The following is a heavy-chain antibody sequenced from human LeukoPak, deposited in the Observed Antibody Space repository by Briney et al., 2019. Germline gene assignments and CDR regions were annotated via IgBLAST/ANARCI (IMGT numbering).Heavy chain of an antibody. CDR3: ATMVQGVHTYFGS. V-gene: IGHV4-59*01. J-gene: IGHJ4*02. CDR1: GGSISSYY. CDR2: IYSSGST. D-gene: IGHD3-10*01. Sequence: SQTLSLTCTVSGGSISSYYWSWIRQSPGKGLEWIGYIYSSGSTNYNPSLKSRVTISLDTSKNQFSLKLSSVTAADTAVYYCATMVQGVHTYFGSWGQGNLVAVSS.